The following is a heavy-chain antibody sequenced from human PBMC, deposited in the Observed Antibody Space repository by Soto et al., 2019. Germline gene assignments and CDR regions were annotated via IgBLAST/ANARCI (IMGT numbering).Heavy chain of an antibody. CDR2: ISAYNGNT. D-gene: IGHD1-26*01. J-gene: IGHJ5*02. Sequence: QVQLVQSGAEVKKPGASVKVSCKASGYTFTSYGISWVRQAPGKGLEWMGWISAYNGNTNYAQKLQGRVTMTTDTSPSPAYMEVRSLRSDDTAVYYCARSSGTSYIWFDPWGQGTLVTVSS. V-gene: IGHV1-18*01. CDR3: ARSSGTSYIWFDP. CDR1: GYTFTSYG.